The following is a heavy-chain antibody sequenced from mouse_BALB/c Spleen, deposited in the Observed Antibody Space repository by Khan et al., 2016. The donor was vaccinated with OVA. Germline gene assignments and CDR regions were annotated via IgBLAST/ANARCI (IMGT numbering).Heavy chain of an antibody. J-gene: IGHJ4*01. CDR2: IWSDGKT. CDR3: ARSNLYAMDY. Sequence: QVQLKESGPDLVAPSQSLSITCTVSGFSLTTYGVHWVRQPPGKGLEWLGVIWSDGKTTYNSPLKSRLSISKDNSKSQVFLKMNSLQTDDTAKYHCARSNLYAMDYWGQGTSVTVSS. V-gene: IGHV2-6-2*01. D-gene: IGHD2-5*01. CDR1: GFSLTTYG.